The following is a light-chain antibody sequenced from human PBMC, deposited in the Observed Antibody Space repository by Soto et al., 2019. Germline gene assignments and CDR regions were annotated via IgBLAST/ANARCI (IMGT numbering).Light chain of an antibody. CDR2: WAS. Sequence: DIVLTQSPDSLVVPLGERVTITCESSQRVLYSSNNQNYLAWYQQKPGQPPKLLIYWASTRKSGVPVRFSGSGSGTDFTLTISSLQADDVAVYYCQQYYDTLITFGGGTKVDI. CDR3: QQYYDTLIT. J-gene: IGKJ4*01. CDR1: QRVLYSSNNQNY. V-gene: IGKV4-1*01.